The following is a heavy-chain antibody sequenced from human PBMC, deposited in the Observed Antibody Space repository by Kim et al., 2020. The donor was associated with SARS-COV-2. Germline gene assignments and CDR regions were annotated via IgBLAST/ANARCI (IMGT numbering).Heavy chain of an antibody. CDR2: IYYSGST. D-gene: IGHD3-22*01. CDR1: GGSISSGGYY. V-gene: IGHV4-31*03. J-gene: IGHJ4*02. CDR3: ARGQGLITMIVVVVVAFAY. Sequence: SESLSLTCTVSGGSISSGGYYWSWIRQHPGKGLEWLGYIYYSGSTYYNSSLKSRVTITVDTPKNQFSLKLSSVTAAETAVYYCARGQGLITMIVVVVVAFAYWGEGTLVTVSS.